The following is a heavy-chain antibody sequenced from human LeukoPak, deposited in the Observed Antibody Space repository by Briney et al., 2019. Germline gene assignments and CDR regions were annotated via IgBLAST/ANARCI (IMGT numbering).Heavy chain of an antibody. Sequence: GASVKVSCKASGYTFTGYYMHWVRQAPGQGLEWMGWINPNSGGTNYAQKFQGRVTMTRDTSISTAYMELSRLRSDDTAVYYCASIAAAGRIYYYYRDVWGKGTTVTVSS. D-gene: IGHD6-13*01. J-gene: IGHJ6*03. CDR1: GYTFTGYY. CDR2: INPNSGGT. CDR3: ASIAAAGRIYYYYRDV. V-gene: IGHV1-2*02.